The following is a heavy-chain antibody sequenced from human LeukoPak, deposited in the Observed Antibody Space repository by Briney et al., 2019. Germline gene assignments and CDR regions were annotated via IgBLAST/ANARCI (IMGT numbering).Heavy chain of an antibody. J-gene: IGHJ6*03. CDR1: GDSVSSHSTA. CDR2: TYYRSKWYN. Sequence: ASQTLSLTCAISGDSVSSHSTAWNWIRQSPSRGLEWLGRTYYRSKWYNDYAVSVKSRITINPDTSKNQFSLQLNSVTPEDTAVYYCARIGIAAAGTNYYYYMDVWGKGTTVTVSS. V-gene: IGHV6-1*01. CDR3: ARIGIAAAGTNYYYYMDV. D-gene: IGHD6-13*01.